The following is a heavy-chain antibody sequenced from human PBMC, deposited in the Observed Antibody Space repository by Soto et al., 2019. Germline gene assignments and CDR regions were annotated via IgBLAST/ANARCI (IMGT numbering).Heavy chain of an antibody. Sequence: SVKVSCKASGGTFSSYAISWVRQAPGQGLEWMGGIIPIFGTANYAQKFQGRVTITADESTSTAYMELSSLRSEDTAVYYCATRYSSGWYSFEFDYWGQGTLVTVSS. V-gene: IGHV1-69*13. CDR2: IIPIFGTA. D-gene: IGHD6-19*01. CDR3: ATRYSSGWYSFEFDY. J-gene: IGHJ4*02. CDR1: GGTFSSYA.